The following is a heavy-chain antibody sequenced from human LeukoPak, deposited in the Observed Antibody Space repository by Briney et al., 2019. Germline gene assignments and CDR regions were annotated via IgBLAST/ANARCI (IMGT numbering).Heavy chain of an antibody. D-gene: IGHD3-16*01. CDR1: RFTFRNYA. CDR3: AKADATIGGAFDT. Sequence: GGSLGLSCAASRFTFRNYAMSWVRQAPGRGLEWLSIISGTADSKYYADSVKGRFTISRDNPRSTLYLEMKSLRAEDTAVYYCAKADATIGGAFDTWGQGTMVIVSS. CDR2: ISGTADSK. V-gene: IGHV3-23*01. J-gene: IGHJ3*02.